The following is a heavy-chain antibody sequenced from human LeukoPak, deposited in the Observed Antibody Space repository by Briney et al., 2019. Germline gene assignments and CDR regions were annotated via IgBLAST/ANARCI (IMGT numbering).Heavy chain of an antibody. D-gene: IGHD3-22*01. CDR3: ARRYFYDSSGYPPFDY. J-gene: IGHJ4*02. V-gene: IGHV1-18*01. Sequence: GASVKVSCKASGYSFTSYVISWVSQAPGQGLEWMGWISAYNGNTDYAQKLQGRVTMTTDTSTRTACMELRSLRSDDTAAYYGARRYFYDSSGYPPFDYWGQGTLVTVSS. CDR2: ISAYNGNT. CDR1: GYSFTSYV.